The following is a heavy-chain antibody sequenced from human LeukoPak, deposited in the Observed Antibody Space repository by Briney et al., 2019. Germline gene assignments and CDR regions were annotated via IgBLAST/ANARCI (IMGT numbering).Heavy chain of an antibody. Sequence: GASVNVSCKASGYTFTTYGITWVRQAPGQGLEWMGWISAYSGNTTYAQKLQGRVTMTTDTSTSSACMELRSLRSDDTAVYYCARAGGYFDSSGYFHFDYWGQGTLVTVSS. CDR1: GYTFTTYG. CDR2: ISAYSGNT. CDR3: ARAGGYFDSSGYFHFDY. V-gene: IGHV1-18*01. D-gene: IGHD3-22*01. J-gene: IGHJ4*02.